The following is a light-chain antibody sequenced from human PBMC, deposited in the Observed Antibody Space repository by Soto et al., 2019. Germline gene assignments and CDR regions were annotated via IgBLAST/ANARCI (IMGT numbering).Light chain of an antibody. J-gene: IGLJ1*01. Sequence: QSALTQSPSASGSPGQSVTISCTGTSSGIGGYNSVSWYQQHPGKAPKVMIYDVTKRPSGVPDRFSGSKSGNTASLTVSALQAEDEADYSCSSFTAGNNLVFGTGTRSPS. CDR3: SSFTAGNNLV. CDR2: DVT. CDR1: SSGIGGYNS. V-gene: IGLV2-8*01.